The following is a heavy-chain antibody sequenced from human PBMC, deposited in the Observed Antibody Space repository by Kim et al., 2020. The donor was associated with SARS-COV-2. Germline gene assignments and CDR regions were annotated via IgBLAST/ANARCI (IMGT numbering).Heavy chain of an antibody. J-gene: IGHJ4*02. D-gene: IGHD3-3*01. V-gene: IGHV1-24*01. CDR3: ATDLSYYDFSGGY. Sequence: YAKKFQGRVTMTEETSTDTAYMELSSLRSEDTAVYYCATDLSYYDFSGGYWGQGTLVTVSS.